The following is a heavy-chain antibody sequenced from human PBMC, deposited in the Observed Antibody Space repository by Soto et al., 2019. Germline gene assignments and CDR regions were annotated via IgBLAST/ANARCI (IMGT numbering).Heavy chain of an antibody. Sequence: PGGSLRLSCAASGFTFSSYGMHWVRQAPGKGLEWVAVISYDGSNKYHADSVKGRFTISRDNSKNTLYLQMNSLRAEDTAVYYCAKDITSPITYYDILTGPPYYYGMDVWGQGTTVTVSS. D-gene: IGHD3-9*01. V-gene: IGHV3-30*18. CDR1: GFTFSSYG. J-gene: IGHJ6*02. CDR2: ISYDGSNK. CDR3: AKDITSPITYYDILTGPPYYYGMDV.